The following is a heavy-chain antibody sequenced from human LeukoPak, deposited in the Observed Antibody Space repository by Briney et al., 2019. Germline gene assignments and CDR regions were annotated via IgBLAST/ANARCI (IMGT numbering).Heavy chain of an antibody. CDR3: ARPLRYGDYMGD. CDR1: GGSISSNW. CDR2: IYHSGST. D-gene: IGHD4-17*01. Sequence: PSGTLSLTCAVSGGSISSNWWSWVRQPPGKGLEWIGEIYHSGSTNYNPSLKGRVTISVDTSKNQFSLKLTSVTAADTAVHYCARPLRYGDYMGDWGQGTLVTVSS. J-gene: IGHJ4*02. V-gene: IGHV4-4*02.